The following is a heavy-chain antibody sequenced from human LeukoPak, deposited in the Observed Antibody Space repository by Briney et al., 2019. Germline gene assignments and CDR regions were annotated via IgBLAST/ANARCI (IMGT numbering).Heavy chain of an antibody. CDR1: GFTFSSYE. CDR2: ISSSGSTI. V-gene: IGHV3-48*03. D-gene: IGHD3-10*02. Sequence: GGSLRLSCTTSGFTFSSYEMNWVRQAPGKGLEWVSYISSSGSTIYYADSVKGRFTISRDNAKNSLYLQMNSLRAEDTAVYYCAELGITMIGGVWGKGTTVTISS. CDR3: AELGITMIGGV. J-gene: IGHJ6*04.